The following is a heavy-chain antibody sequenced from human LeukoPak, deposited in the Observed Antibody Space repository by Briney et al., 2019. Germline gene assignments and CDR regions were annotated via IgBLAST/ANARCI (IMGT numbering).Heavy chain of an antibody. CDR3: ARGTGGGDSPNNWFDP. CDR2: IYHSGST. Sequence: PSETLSLTCTVSGYSISSGYYWGWIRQPPGKGLEWIGSIYHSGSTYYNPSLESRVSISVDKSKNQFSLKLTSVTAADTAMYYCARGTGGGDSPNNWFDPWGQGTLVTVSS. CDR1: GYSISSGYY. D-gene: IGHD2-21*02. V-gene: IGHV4-38-2*02. J-gene: IGHJ5*02.